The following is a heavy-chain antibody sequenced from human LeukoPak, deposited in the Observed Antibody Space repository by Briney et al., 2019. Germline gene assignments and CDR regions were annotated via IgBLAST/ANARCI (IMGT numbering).Heavy chain of an antibody. CDR2: MNPNSGDT. V-gene: IGHV1-2*02. J-gene: IGHJ4*02. D-gene: IGHD4-17*01. CDR1: GYTFTGNY. Sequence: GASVKVSCKASGYTFTGNYMHWVRQAPGQGLEWMGWMNPNSGDTNNAQNFQGRVTMTRDTSISTAYMELSRLRSDDTAVYYCARDRSDYGDYEGAGWGQGTLVTVSS. CDR3: ARDRSDYGDYEGAG.